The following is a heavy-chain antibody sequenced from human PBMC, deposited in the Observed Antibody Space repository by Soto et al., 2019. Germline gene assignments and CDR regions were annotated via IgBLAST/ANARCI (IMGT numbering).Heavy chain of an antibody. CDR2: MNPNSDNT. V-gene: IGHV1-8*01. J-gene: IGHJ4*01. D-gene: IGHD6-13*01. CDR1: GYSFTSYD. Sequence: QVQLVQSGAEVKKPGASVKVSCKASGYSFTSYDINWVRQATGQGLEWMGWMNPNSDNTAHAPKFQGRVTMARNTSLTPVETELRSMGSGDTAGDFCAGEAGAGLGLWGQGTPVTV. CDR3: AGEAGAGLGL.